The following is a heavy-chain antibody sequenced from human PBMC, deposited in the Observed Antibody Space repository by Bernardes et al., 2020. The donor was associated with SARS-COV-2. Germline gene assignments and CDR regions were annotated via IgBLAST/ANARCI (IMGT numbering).Heavy chain of an antibody. V-gene: IGHV3-74*01. CDR1: GFTLTSYW. D-gene: IGHD3-16*01. CDR3: ANQMWNGGY. Sequence: GGSLRLSCEASGFTLTSYWMHWVRQAPGKGLVWVSRMNEDGSITNYADPVKGRFTISRDNARNTLYLQMNSLRAEDTAVYYCANQMWNGGYWGQGTQVTVSS. J-gene: IGHJ4*02. CDR2: MNEDGSIT.